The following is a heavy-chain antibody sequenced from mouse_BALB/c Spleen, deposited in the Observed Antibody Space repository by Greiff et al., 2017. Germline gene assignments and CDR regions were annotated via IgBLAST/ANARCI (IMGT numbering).Heavy chain of an antibody. CDR1: GYSFTSYY. CDR2: IDPFNGGT. CDR3: ARSITTVVASYWYCDV. Sequence: EVQLQQSGPELMKPGASVKISCKASGYSFTSYYMHWVKQSHGKSLEWIGYIDPFNGGTSYNQKFKGKATLTVDKSSSTAYMHLSSLTSEDSAVYYCARSITTVVASYWYCDVWGAGTTVTVSS. J-gene: IGHJ1*01. D-gene: IGHD1-1*01. V-gene: IGHV1-28*01.